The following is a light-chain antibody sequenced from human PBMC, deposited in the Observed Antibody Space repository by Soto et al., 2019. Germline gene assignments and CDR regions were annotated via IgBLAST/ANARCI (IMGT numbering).Light chain of an antibody. CDR1: QNIKKY. J-gene: IGKJ4*01. V-gene: IGKV1-39*01. CDR3: QQRIGTPLT. CDR2: TAS. Sequence: DIQMTQSPSSLSASVGDRVTITCRASQNIKKYLNWYQQKPGKAPNLLIYTASSLQVGLPSRYSGSGSGTDFTLTISSLQPEDSATYYCQQRIGTPLTFGGGTKVEIK.